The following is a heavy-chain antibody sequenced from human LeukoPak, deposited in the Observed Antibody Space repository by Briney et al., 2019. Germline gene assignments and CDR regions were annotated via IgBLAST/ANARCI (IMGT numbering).Heavy chain of an antibody. CDR1: GYTFTGYY. CDR3: GRKSANRKTGEFDY. CDR2: IHPNSGSI. Sequence: ASVKLSCKASGYTFTGYYMHWVRQAPGQGLEWMGCIHPNSGSIKYAQKFQGRVTMTRDTSISTAYMELSGLTSDDTAVYYCGRKSANRKTGEFDYWGQGTLVTVSS. D-gene: IGHD4-17*01. V-gene: IGHV1-2*02. J-gene: IGHJ4*02.